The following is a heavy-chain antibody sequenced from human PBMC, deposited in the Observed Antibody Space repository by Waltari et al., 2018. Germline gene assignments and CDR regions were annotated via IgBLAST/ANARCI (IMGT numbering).Heavy chain of an antibody. J-gene: IGHJ4*02. V-gene: IGHV3-7*01. D-gene: IGHD2-15*01. CDR3: VRNXXWQQFDF. Sequence: EVQLVESXGGLVQPGGSXRLSCXVSGFXLSNYWMGWVRQAQGKGVGWVAGIKEDGXRKDYVDSVKGRXTIXRDXAXSXLYLQMNXXXAEDXAVFYCVRNXXWQQFDFXGQGTLVTVXS. CDR2: IKEDGXRK. CDR1: GFXLSNYW.